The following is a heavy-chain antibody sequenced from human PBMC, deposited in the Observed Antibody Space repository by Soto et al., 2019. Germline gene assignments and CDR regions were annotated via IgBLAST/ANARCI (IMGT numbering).Heavy chain of an antibody. CDR1: GGSLSSYP. CDR3: ARPTGGHDAGGNYMDV. Sequence: QVQLLQSGSEVKKPGSSVKVSCRASGGSLSSYPVTWVRQAPGQGLDWMGRIIPIVGLTNYAQKFQGRVTITADKSTSTAYMELSSLRYDDTAVYYCARPTGGHDAGGNYMDVWGKGTTVIVSS. J-gene: IGHJ6*03. D-gene: IGHD2-8*02. CDR2: IIPIVGLT. V-gene: IGHV1-69*02.